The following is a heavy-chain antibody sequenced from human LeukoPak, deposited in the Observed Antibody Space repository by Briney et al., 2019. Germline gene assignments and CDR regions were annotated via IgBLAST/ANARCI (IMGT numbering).Heavy chain of an antibody. CDR3: ARGPVLLWFGELRGNWFDP. V-gene: IGHV4-39*01. J-gene: IGHJ5*02. CDR2: IYYSGST. Sequence: SETLSLTCTVSGGSISSSSYYWGWIRQPPGKGLEWIGSIYYSGSTYYNPSLKSRVTISVDTSKNQFSLKLSSVTAADTAVYYCARGPVLLWFGELRGNWFDPWGQGTLVTVSS. CDR1: GGSISSSSYY. D-gene: IGHD3-10*01.